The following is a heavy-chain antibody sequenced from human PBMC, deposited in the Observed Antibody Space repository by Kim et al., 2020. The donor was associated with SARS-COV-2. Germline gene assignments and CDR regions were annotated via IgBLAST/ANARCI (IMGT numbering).Heavy chain of an antibody. CDR1: GYTFTGYY. J-gene: IGHJ6*02. CDR2: INPNSGGT. D-gene: IGHD1-26*01. CDR3: ARTLTSSGSPKYYYYGMDV. V-gene: IGHV1-2*06. Sequence: ASVKVSCKASGYTFTGYYMHWVRQAPGQGLEWMGRINPNSGGTNYAQKFQGRVTMTRDTSISTAYMELSRLRSDDTAVYYCARTLTSSGSPKYYYYGMDVWGQGTTVTVSS.